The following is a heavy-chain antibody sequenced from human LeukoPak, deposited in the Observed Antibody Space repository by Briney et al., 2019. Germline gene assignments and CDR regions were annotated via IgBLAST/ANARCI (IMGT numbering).Heavy chain of an antibody. CDR1: GGSISDYY. J-gene: IGHJ5*02. Sequence: PSETLSLTCSVSGGSISDYYWTWIRQPAGKGLEGIGRIYGSGSTNYNPSLRSRVTMSVDTTKNQFSLKLTSVIDADTALYYCARGRQLPSGWLDPWGQGTLVTVSS. CDR2: IYGSGST. D-gene: IGHD2-2*01. CDR3: ARGRQLPSGWLDP. V-gene: IGHV4-4*07.